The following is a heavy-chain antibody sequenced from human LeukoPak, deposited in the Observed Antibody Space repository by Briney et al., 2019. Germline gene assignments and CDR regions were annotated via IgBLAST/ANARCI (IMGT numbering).Heavy chain of an antibody. CDR1: GFTFSSYE. CDR3: ARGASWSIDY. CDR2: ISSSGSTI. Sequence: GGSLRLSCAASGFTFSSYEMNWVRQAPGKGLEWVSYISSSGSTIYYADSVKGRFTISRDDAKNSLYLQMNSLRAEDTAVYYCARGASWSIDYWGQGTLVTVSS. V-gene: IGHV3-48*03. D-gene: IGHD2-8*02. J-gene: IGHJ4*02.